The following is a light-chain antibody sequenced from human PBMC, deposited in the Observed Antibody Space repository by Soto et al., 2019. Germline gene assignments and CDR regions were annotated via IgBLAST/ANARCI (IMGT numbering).Light chain of an antibody. CDR1: QDISNY. CDR2: DAS. Sequence: IQMTPSPSSLSASVGDRVTITCQASQDISNYLNWYQRKPGKDPKLLIYDASNLETGVPSRFSGSGSGTDFTFTISSLQSEGIATYYCEQYDNLPRTFGQGTKVDIK. CDR3: EQYDNLPRT. J-gene: IGKJ1*01. V-gene: IGKV1-33*01.